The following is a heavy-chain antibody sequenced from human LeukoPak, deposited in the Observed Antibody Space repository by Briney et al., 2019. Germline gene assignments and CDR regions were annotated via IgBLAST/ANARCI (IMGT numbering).Heavy chain of an antibody. J-gene: IGHJ4*02. CDR2: MYHRGST. V-gene: IGHV4-39*01. D-gene: IGHD3-22*01. Sequence: SETLSLTCTVSGGSISSSNFYWGWIRQPPGKGLEWIGSMYHRGSTYYNPSHKSRVTISVDTSKNQFSLNLSSVTAADTAVYYCARHADSSGYYFFDFWGQGTLVTVSS. CDR1: GGSISSSNFY. CDR3: ARHADSSGYYFFDF.